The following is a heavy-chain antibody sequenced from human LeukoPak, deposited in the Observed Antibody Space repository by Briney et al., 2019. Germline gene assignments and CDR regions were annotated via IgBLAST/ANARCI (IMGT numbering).Heavy chain of an antibody. CDR1: GGSISSYY. CDR3: ARVGYSGSSTV. CDR2: IYYSGST. J-gene: IGHJ4*02. V-gene: IGHV4-59*12. D-gene: IGHD1-26*01. Sequence: KPSETLSLTCTVSGGSISSYYWSWIRQPPGKGLEWIGYIYYSGSTNYNPSLKSRVTISVDTSKNQFSLKLSSVTAADTAVYYCARVGYSGSSTVWGQGTLVTVSS.